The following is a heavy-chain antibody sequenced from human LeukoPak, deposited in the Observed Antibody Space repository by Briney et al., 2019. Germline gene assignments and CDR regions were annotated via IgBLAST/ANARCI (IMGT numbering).Heavy chain of an antibody. CDR2: ISWNSRNI. D-gene: IGHD4-23*01. V-gene: IGHV3-43*01. Sequence: PGGSLRLSCAASGFTFSSYTMHWVRQAPGKGLEWVSLISWNSRNIYYADSVKGRFTISRDNSKNSLYLQMDSLSTEDTALYYCVKDDDYGGNSAFDYWGQGTLVTVSS. CDR3: VKDDDYGGNSAFDY. CDR1: GFTFSSYT. J-gene: IGHJ4*02.